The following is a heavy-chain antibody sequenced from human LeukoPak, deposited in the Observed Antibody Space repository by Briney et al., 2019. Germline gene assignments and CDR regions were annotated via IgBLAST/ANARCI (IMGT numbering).Heavy chain of an antibody. J-gene: IGHJ3*02. D-gene: IGHD2-21*02. V-gene: IGHV3-30-3*01. Sequence: GRSLRLSCAASGFTFSSYAMHWVRQAPGKGLEWVAVISYDGSNKYYADSVKGRFTISRDNSKNTLYLQMNSLRAEDTAVYYCARVKVVVTHDAFDIWGQGTMVTVSS. CDR3: ARVKVVVTHDAFDI. CDR1: GFTFSSYA. CDR2: ISYDGSNK.